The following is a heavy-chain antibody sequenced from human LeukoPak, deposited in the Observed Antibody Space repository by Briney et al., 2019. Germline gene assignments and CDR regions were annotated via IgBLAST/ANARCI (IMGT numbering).Heavy chain of an antibody. V-gene: IGHV3-7*01. CDR1: AFTFSRYW. CDR3: ARERMYSGSGSTYPYYDY. D-gene: IGHD3-10*01. CDR2: IKPDGSEN. Sequence: GGSMTLSWAAYAFTFSRYWMSCDRQPPGKGLEWVANIKPDGSENYFMDSVKGRFTISRANATNALYLEMNSLRAEDTAEYFCARERMYSGSGSTYPYYDYWGQGTLVTVSS. J-gene: IGHJ4*02.